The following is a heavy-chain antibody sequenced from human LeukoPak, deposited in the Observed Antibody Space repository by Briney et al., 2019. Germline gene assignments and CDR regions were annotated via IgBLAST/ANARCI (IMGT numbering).Heavy chain of an antibody. Sequence: PGGSLRLSCGASLLTFGNYAMSWVRQTPGKGLEWVAFIRYDGSNKYYADSVKGRFTISRDNAKNSLYLQMNSLRAEDTALYYCARAHYSGSFGYWGQGTLVSVSS. D-gene: IGHD1-26*01. CDR1: LLTFGNYA. J-gene: IGHJ4*02. V-gene: IGHV3-30*02. CDR3: ARAHYSGSFGY. CDR2: IRYDGSNK.